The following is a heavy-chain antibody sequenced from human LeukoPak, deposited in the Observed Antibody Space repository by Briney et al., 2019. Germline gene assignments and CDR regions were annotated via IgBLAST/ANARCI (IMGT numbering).Heavy chain of an antibody. CDR2: IRSKAYGGTT. CDR1: GFTFGDYA. J-gene: IGHJ4*02. V-gene: IGHV3-49*04. Sequence: GGSLRLSSTASGFTFGDYAMSWVRQAPGKGLEWVGFIRSKAYGGTTEYAPSVKGRFTISRDDSKSIAYLQMNSLKTEDTAVYFCTRDLAAAGYWGQGTLVTVSS. CDR3: TRDLAAAGY. D-gene: IGHD6-13*01.